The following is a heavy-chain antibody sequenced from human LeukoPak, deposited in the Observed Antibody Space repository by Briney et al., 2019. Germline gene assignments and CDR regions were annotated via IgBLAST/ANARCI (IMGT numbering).Heavy chain of an antibody. CDR2: IIPILGIA. D-gene: IGHD3-22*01. Sequence: GASVKVSCKASGGTFSSYAISWVRQAPGQGLEWMGRIIPILGIANYAQKFQGRVTITADKSTSTAYMELNSLRSEDTAVYYCARDYYDSSGYYSPLDYWGQGTLVTVSS. J-gene: IGHJ4*02. V-gene: IGHV1-69*04. CDR1: GGTFSSYA. CDR3: ARDYYDSSGYYSPLDY.